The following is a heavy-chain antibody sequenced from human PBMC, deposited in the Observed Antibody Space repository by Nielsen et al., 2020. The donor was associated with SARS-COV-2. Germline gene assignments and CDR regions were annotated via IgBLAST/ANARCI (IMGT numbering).Heavy chain of an antibody. CDR2: INPSGSIT. J-gene: IGHJ6*02. CDR3: ARRNGMDV. Sequence: ASVKVSCKASGYTFTSYYMHWVRQAPGQGLEWMGMINPSGSITRYAQKFQGRVTMTRDTSTSTVYVELSSLRSDDTAVYFCARRNGMDVWGQGTTVTVSS. V-gene: IGHV1-46*01. CDR1: GYTFTSYY.